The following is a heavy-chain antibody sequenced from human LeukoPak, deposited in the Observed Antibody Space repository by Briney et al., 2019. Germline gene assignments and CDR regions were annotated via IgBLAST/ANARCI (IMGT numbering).Heavy chain of an antibody. V-gene: IGHV3-48*03. CDR3: VRDPSVAADDY. CDR2: SSSGGSAI. J-gene: IGHJ4*02. Sequence: GGSLRLSCAASGFTFSSYEMNWVRQAPGEGLEWVSYSSSGGSAIYYADSVKGRFTISRDNAKNSLYLQMNSLRAEDTAIYYCVRDPSVAADDYWGQGTLVTVSS. D-gene: IGHD6-19*01. CDR1: GFTFSSYE.